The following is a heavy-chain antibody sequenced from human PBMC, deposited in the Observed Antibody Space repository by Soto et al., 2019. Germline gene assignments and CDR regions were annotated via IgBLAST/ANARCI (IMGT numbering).Heavy chain of an antibody. J-gene: IGHJ4*02. V-gene: IGHV3-21*02. D-gene: IGHD3-10*01. Sequence: EVQLVESGGGLVKTGSSLRLSCSASGFSFSNYTMNWIRQSPGKGLEWVSSISRGSGHIKYADSVKGRFTISRDNGRTSLYLQMNSLRAEDTALYYCTKARDMATFGDYFDSWGQGTLVTVSS. CDR3: TKARDMATFGDYFDS. CDR2: ISRGSGHI. CDR1: GFSFSNYT.